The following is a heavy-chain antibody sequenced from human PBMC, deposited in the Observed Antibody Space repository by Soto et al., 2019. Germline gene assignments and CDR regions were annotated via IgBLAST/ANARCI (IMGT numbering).Heavy chain of an antibody. CDR2: ISGSGGST. CDR3: AKSGITIFGVVTQGYFDY. CDR1: GFTFSSYA. Sequence: GGSLRLSCAAPGFTFSSYAMSWVRQAPGKGLEWVSAISGSGGSTYYADSVKGRFTISRDNSKNTLYLQMNSLRAEDTAVYYWAKSGITIFGVVTQGYFDYWGQGTLVTVSS. D-gene: IGHD3-3*01. V-gene: IGHV3-23*01. J-gene: IGHJ4*02.